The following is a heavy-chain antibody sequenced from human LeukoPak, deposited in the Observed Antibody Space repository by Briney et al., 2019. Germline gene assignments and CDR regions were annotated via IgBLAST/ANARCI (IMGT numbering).Heavy chain of an antibody. Sequence: GGSLRLSCAASGFTFSNAWMSWVRQAPGKGLEWGGRIKSKTDSGTTDSAAPVQGTFTISRDDSTNTTYLQMNSLKTEDTAVYYCPPRPWGFDYWGQGTLVTVSS. J-gene: IGHJ4*02. V-gene: IGHV3-15*01. CDR3: PPRPWGFDY. CDR2: IKSKTDSGTT. CDR1: GFTFSNAW. D-gene: IGHD3-16*01.